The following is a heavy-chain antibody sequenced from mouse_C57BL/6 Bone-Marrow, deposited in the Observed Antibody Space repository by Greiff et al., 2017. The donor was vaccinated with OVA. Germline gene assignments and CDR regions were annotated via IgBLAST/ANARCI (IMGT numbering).Heavy chain of an antibody. V-gene: IGHV2-5*01. CDR2: IWRGGST. CDR1: GFSLTSYG. CDR3: AKTLYYGKGIYYAMDY. D-gene: IGHD2-1*01. J-gene: IGHJ4*01. Sequence: VHLVESGPGLVQPSQSLSITCTVSGFSLTSYGVHWVRQSPGKGLEWLGVIWRGGSTDYNAAFMSRLSITKDNSKSQVFFKMNSLQADDTAIYYCAKTLYYGKGIYYAMDYWGQGTSVTVSS.